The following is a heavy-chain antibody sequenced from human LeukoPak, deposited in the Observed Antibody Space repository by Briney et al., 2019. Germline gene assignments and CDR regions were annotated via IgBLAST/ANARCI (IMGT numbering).Heavy chain of an antibody. CDR2: INEDGSKK. CDR3: VQGGHFDF. V-gene: IGHV3-7*01. D-gene: IGHD3-16*01. J-gene: IGHJ4*02. CDR1: GFPFSTFW. Sequence: GSLRLSCAASGFPFSTFWMTWGRQTPGKGPEWVANINEDGSKKYYVDSVKGRFTISRDNGKNSLYLEMNSLRADETALYFCVQGGHFDFWGQGAPVTVSS.